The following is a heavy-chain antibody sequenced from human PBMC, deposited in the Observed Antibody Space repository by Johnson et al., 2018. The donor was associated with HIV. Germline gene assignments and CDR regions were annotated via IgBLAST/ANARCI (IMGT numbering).Heavy chain of an antibody. CDR1: GFTFSSYA. D-gene: IGHD3-22*01. J-gene: IGHJ3*01. CDR2: ISRDGVNT. Sequence: VQLVESGGGLVQAGGSLRLSCEASGFTFSSYAMHWVRQAPGKGLEYVSAISRDGVNTFYADSVKDRFTISRDNSKSTLYLQMGSLRPEDMGIDYCAIPYFFDTGNYRWGQGTMVTVSS. CDR3: AIPYFFDTGNYR. V-gene: IGHV3-64*07.